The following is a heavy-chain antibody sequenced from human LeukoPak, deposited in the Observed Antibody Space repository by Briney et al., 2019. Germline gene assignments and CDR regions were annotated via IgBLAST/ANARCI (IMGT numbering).Heavy chain of an antibody. CDR1: GYTFTGYY. J-gene: IGHJ6*03. Sequence: ASVKVSCKASGYTFTGYYMHWVRQAPGQGLEWMGWINPNSGGTNYAQKFQGRVTMTRDTSISTAYMELSRLRSDDTAVYYCAREITDYYYYYMDVWGKGTTVTVSS. CDR2: INPNSGGT. D-gene: IGHD5-24*01. V-gene: IGHV1-2*02. CDR3: AREITDYYYYYMDV.